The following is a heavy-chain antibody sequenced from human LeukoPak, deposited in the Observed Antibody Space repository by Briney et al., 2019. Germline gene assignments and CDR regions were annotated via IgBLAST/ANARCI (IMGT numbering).Heavy chain of an antibody. D-gene: IGHD6-19*01. CDR3: ARVPTRGSVAGMFGY. CDR1: GFTFSSYA. V-gene: IGHV3-30-3*01. J-gene: IGHJ4*02. Sequence: GGSLRLSCAASGFTFSSYAMHWVRQAPGKGLEWVAVISYDGSNKYYADSVKGRFTISRDNSKNTLYLQMNSLRAEDTAVYYCARVPTRGSVAGMFGYWGQGTQVTVSS. CDR2: ISYDGSNK.